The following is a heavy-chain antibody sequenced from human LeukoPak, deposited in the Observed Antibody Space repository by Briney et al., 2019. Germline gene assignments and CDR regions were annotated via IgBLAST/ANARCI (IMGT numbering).Heavy chain of an antibody. D-gene: IGHD3-10*01. Sequence: SETLSLTCTVYGGSFSGYYWSWIRQPPGKGLEWIGEINHSGSTNYNPSLKSRVTISVDTSKNQFSLKLSSVTAADTAVYYCASLLTYGSGKWPNYYYGNDVWGQGTTVTVSS. CDR3: ASLLTYGSGKWPNYYYGNDV. CDR2: INHSGST. CDR1: GGSFSGYY. V-gene: IGHV4-34*01. J-gene: IGHJ6*02.